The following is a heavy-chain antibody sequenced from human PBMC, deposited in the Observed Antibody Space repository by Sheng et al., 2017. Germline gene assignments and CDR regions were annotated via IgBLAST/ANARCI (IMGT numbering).Heavy chain of an antibody. V-gene: IGHV1-69*05. Sequence: QVQLVQSGAEVKKPGSSVKVSCKASGGTFSSYAISWVRQAPGQGLEWMGGIIPIFGTANYAQKSRAESRLPTDESTSTAYMELSSLRSEDTAVYYCAFNPDYGDYLRDDYWGQGT. CDR1: GGTFSSYA. CDR3: AFNPDYGDYLRDDY. D-gene: IGHD4-17*01. CDR2: IIPIFGTA. J-gene: IGHJ4*02.